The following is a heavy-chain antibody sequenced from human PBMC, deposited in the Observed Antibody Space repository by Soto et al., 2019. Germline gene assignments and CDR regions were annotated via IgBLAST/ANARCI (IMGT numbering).Heavy chain of an antibody. V-gene: IGHV1-69*13. CDR3: ARAPVVSSSFARSYYFDY. Sequence: SVKVSCKASGDTFSSYAISWVRQAPGQGLEWMGGIIPIFGTANYAQEFQGRVTITADESTSTAYMELSSLRSEDTAVYYCARAPVVSSSFARSYYFDYWGQGTLVTVSS. J-gene: IGHJ4*02. CDR1: GDTFSSYA. CDR2: IIPIFGTA. D-gene: IGHD6-6*01.